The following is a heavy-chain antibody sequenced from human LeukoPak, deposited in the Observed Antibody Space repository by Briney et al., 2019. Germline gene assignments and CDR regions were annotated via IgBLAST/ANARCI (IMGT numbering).Heavy chain of an antibody. Sequence: PGGSLRLSCAASGFTFSSYAMHWVRQAPGKGLEYVSAISSNGGSTYYANSVKGRFTISRDNSKNTLYLQMGSLRTEDMAVYYCARDLAVAGGFDYWGQGTLVTVSS. CDR2: ISSNGGST. CDR3: ARDLAVAGGFDY. V-gene: IGHV3-64*01. CDR1: GFTFSSYA. J-gene: IGHJ4*02. D-gene: IGHD6-19*01.